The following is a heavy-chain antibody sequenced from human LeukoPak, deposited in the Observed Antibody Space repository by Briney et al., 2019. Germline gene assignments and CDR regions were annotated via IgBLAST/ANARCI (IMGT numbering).Heavy chain of an antibody. CDR1: GFTFSYYW. Sequence: GGSLRLSCAASGFTFSYYWMSWVRQAPGKGLEWVSHINSDTNITPYTASVSGRFTISRDNAKNSLYLHVNSLRDEDTAVYYCVRDHDWSFDLWGQGALVTVSS. CDR2: INSDTNIT. J-gene: IGHJ4*02. V-gene: IGHV3-48*02. D-gene: IGHD1-1*01. CDR3: VRDHDWSFDL.